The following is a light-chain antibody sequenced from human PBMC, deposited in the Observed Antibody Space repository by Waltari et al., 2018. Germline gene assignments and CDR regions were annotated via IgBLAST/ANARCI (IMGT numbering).Light chain of an antibody. CDR2: EVS. Sequence: QSALTQPASVSGSPGQSITISCTGTSSDVGAYTYVSWYQQHPGKVPKLMIYEVSNRPSGVSNRFSGSKSGSTASLTISGLQAEDEADYYCSSFSSSSTVVFGGGTKLTVL. CDR1: SSDVGAYTY. J-gene: IGLJ2*01. V-gene: IGLV2-14*01. CDR3: SSFSSSSTVV.